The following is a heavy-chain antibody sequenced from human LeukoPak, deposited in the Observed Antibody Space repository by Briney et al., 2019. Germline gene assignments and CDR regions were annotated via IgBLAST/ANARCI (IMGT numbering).Heavy chain of an antibody. CDR1: GYTFTSYG. CDR3: ARVMGRYGAVALSGY. D-gene: IGHD6-19*01. Sequence: GASVKVSCKASGYTFTSYGISWVRQAPGQGLEWMGWISAYNGNTNYAQKLQGRVTMTTDTSTSTAYMELRSLRSDDTAVYYCARVMGRYGAVALSGYWGQGTLVTVSS. V-gene: IGHV1-18*01. CDR2: ISAYNGNT. J-gene: IGHJ4*02.